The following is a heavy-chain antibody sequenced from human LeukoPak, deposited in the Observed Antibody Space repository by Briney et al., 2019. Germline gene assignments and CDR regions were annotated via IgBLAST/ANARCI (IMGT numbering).Heavy chain of an antibody. Sequence: NASETLSLTCTVSGGSISSYYWSWIRQPPGKGLEWIGYIYYSGSTNYNPSLKSRVTISVDTSKNQFSLKLSSVTAADTAVYYCARGRNRWEFSHYWGQGTLVTVSS. CDR1: GGSISSYY. D-gene: IGHD1-26*01. V-gene: IGHV4-59*01. CDR2: IYYSGST. CDR3: ARGRNRWEFSHY. J-gene: IGHJ4*02.